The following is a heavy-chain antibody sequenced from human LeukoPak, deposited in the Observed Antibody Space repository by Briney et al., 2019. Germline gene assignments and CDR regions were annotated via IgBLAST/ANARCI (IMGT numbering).Heavy chain of an antibody. CDR3: ARAVLLWFGESPYYFDY. CDR2: IYYSGST. Sequence: SETLSLTCTVSGGSISSYYWSWIRQPPGKGLEWIGYIYYSGSTNYNPSLKSRVTISVDTSKNQFSLKLSSVTAADTAVYYCARAVLLWFGESPYYFDYWAREPWSPSPQ. CDR1: GGSISSYY. V-gene: IGHV4-59*01. J-gene: IGHJ4*02. D-gene: IGHD3-10*01.